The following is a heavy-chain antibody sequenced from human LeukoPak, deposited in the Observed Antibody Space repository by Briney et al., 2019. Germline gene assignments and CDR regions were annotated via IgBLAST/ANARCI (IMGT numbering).Heavy chain of an antibody. CDR1: GFTFSGYN. V-gene: IGHV3-21*01. Sequence: PGGSLRLSCAASGFTFSGYNMNWVRQAPGKGLEWVSSISSSSSYIYYADSVKGRFTISRDNAKNSLYLQMNSLRAEDTAVYYCARGDSSSLYYFDYWGQGTLVTVSS. CDR3: ARGDSSSLYYFDY. CDR2: ISSSSSYI. D-gene: IGHD6-13*01. J-gene: IGHJ4*02.